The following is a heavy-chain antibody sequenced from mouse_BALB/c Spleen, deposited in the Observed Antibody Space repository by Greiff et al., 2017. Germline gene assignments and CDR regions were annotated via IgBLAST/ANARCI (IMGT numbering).Heavy chain of an antibody. CDR1: GYSITSDYA. Sequence: EVQLQQSGPGLVKPSQSLSLTCTVTGYSITSDYAWNWIRQFPGNKLEWMGYISYSGSTSYNPSLKSRISITRDTSKNQFFLQLNSVTTEDTATYYCARGGNYLFDYWGQGTTLTVSS. CDR3: ARGGNYLFDY. D-gene: IGHD2-1*01. J-gene: IGHJ2*01. V-gene: IGHV3-2*02. CDR2: ISYSGST.